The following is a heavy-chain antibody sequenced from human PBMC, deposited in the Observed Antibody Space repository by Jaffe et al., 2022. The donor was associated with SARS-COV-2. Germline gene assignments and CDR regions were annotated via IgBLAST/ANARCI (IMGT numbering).Heavy chain of an antibody. J-gene: IGHJ4*02. Sequence: QVQLVESGGGVVQPGRSLRLSCAASGFTFNTYGMHWVRQAPGKGLEWVAVTSYDGTNKYYADSVKGRFTISRDNSQNTLYLQMNSLRPEDTAVYYCANDGGQYTNNWYCRFEYWGQGTLVTVSS. V-gene: IGHV3-30*18. D-gene: IGHD6-13*01. CDR3: ANDGGQYTNNWYCRFEY. CDR2: TSYDGTNK. CDR1: GFTFNTYG.